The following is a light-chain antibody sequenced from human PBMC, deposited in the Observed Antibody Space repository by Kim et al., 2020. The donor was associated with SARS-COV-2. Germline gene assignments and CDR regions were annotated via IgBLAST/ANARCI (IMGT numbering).Light chain of an antibody. Sequence: PGDTATLSSRASQRVSEYRVAWYQQKPGQAPSLLIYGASRRATGIPDRFSGSGSGTDFTLTISRLEPEDVALYFCQQYVESPPRTFGGGTKVDIK. V-gene: IGKV3-20*01. CDR1: QRVSEYR. CDR3: QQYVESPPRT. J-gene: IGKJ4*01. CDR2: GAS.